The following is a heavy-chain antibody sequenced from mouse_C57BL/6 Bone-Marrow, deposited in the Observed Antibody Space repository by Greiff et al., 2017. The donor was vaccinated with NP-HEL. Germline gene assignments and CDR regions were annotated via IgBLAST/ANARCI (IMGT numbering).Heavy chain of an antibody. CDR2: INPGSGGT. Sequence: QVQLQQSGAELVRPGPSVKVSCKASGYAFTNYLIEWVKQRPGQGLEWIGVINPGSGGTNYNEKFKGKATLTADKSSSTAYMQLSSLTSEDSAVYFCARNGNYDFDYWGQGTTLTVSS. D-gene: IGHD2-1*01. J-gene: IGHJ2*01. V-gene: IGHV1-54*01. CDR1: GYAFTNYL. CDR3: ARNGNYDFDY.